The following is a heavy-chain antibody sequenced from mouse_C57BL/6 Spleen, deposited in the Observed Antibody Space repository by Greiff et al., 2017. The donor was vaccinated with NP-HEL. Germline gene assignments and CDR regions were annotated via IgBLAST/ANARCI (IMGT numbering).Heavy chain of an antibody. CDR3: AREEAGTIDY. CDR1: GYTFTDYN. V-gene: IGHV1-22*01. D-gene: IGHD4-1*01. Sequence: VQLQQSGPELVKPGASVTMSCKASGYTFTDYNMHWVQQSHGKSLEWIGYINPNNGGTSYNQKFKGKATLTVNKSSSTAYMEHRSLTSEESEVYYCAREEAGTIDYWGQGTTLTVSS. CDR2: INPNNGGT. J-gene: IGHJ2*01.